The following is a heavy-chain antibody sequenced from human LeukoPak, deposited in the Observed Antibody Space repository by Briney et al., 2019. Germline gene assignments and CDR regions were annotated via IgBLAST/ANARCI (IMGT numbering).Heavy chain of an antibody. Sequence: PSETLSLTCTVSGDSISSSSYYWGWIRQPPGKGLEWIGSIYYSVTTYYNPSLKSRVTISVDTSKNQFSLKLSSVTAADTAVYYCARDHSSVMESYFDYWGQGTLVTVSS. V-gene: IGHV4-39*07. J-gene: IGHJ4*02. D-gene: IGHD6-6*01. CDR1: GDSISSSSYY. CDR2: IYYSVTT. CDR3: ARDHSSVMESYFDY.